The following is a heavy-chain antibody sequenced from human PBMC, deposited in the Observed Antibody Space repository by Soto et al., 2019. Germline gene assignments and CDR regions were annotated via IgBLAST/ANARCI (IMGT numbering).Heavy chain of an antibody. CDR2: IHSSGGT. V-gene: IGHV4-4*08. J-gene: IGHJ4*02. CDR3: ARRAXLFGSGNYDVPVAYFDY. Sequence: SVTLSLTCTVSGGSISNYFWTWIRQPPGKGLEWIGHIHSSGGTNYNPSLHSRVTLTVDTSKNHFSLKVSSVTAADTAIYYCARRAXLFGSGNYDVPVAYFDYWGQGALVTVSS. CDR1: GGSISNYF. D-gene: IGHD3-10*01.